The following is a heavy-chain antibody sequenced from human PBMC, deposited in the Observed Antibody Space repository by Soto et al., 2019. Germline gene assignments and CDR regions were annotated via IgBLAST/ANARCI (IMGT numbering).Heavy chain of an antibody. J-gene: IGHJ4*02. V-gene: IGHV3-30*18. CDR3: AKDRGRQWLEYYFDY. D-gene: IGHD6-19*01. CDR1: GFTFSSYG. CDR2: ISYDGSNK. Sequence: PGGSLRLSCAASGFTFSSYGMHWVRQAPGKGLEWVAVISYDGSNKYYADSVKGRFTISRDNSKNTLYLQMNSLRAEDTAVYYCAKDRGRQWLEYYFDYWGQGTLVTVSS.